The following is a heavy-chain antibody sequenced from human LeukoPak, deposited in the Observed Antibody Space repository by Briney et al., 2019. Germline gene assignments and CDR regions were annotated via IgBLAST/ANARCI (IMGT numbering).Heavy chain of an antibody. V-gene: IGHV3-30*04. D-gene: IGHD3-10*01. J-gene: IGHJ4*02. Sequence: GRSLRFSRAASGFTFSSYAMHWVRQAPGKGLEWVAVISYDGSNKYYADSVKGRFTISRDNSKNTLYLQMNSLRAEDTAVYYCAREEAGSGSYYNVYWGQGTLVTVSS. CDR1: GFTFSSYA. CDR2: ISYDGSNK. CDR3: AREEAGSGSYYNVY.